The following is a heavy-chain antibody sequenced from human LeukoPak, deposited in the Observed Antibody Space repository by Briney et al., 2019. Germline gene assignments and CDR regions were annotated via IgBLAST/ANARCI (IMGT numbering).Heavy chain of an antibody. V-gene: IGHV3-30-3*01. D-gene: IGHD6-6*01. Sequence: GRSLRLSCAASGFIFSDYAMHWVRQAPGKGLEWVGFISSDGNNRYYADSVKGRFTISRDNSKNTLYLQMNSLGDEDTAVYYCDPHDSSSPFWGQGTLVTVSS. CDR2: ISSDGNNR. CDR3: DPHDSSSPF. J-gene: IGHJ4*02. CDR1: GFIFSDYA.